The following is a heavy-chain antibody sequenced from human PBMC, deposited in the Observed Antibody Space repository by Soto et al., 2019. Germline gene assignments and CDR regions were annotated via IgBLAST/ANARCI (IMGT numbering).Heavy chain of an antibody. CDR1: GGSFSGYY. CDR3: ARVSSSAAATGAFDI. Sequence: SETLSLTCAVYGGSFSGYYWSWILQPPGKGLEWIGEINHSGSTNYNPSLKSRVTISVDTSKNQFSLKLSSVTAADTAVYYCARVSSSAAATGAFDIWGQGTMVTVSS. V-gene: IGHV4-34*01. J-gene: IGHJ3*02. D-gene: IGHD2-15*01. CDR2: INHSGST.